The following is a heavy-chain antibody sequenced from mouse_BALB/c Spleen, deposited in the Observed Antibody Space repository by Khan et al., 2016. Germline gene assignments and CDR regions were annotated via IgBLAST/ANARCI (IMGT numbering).Heavy chain of an antibody. Sequence: QIQLVQSGPELKKPGETVKISCKASGYTFTDYSMHWVKQAPGKGLKWMGWINTETGEPTYADDFKGRFAFSLETSASTAYLQVNNLKNEDTATYFAAKSGVYYYGSSAFAYWGQGTLVTVSA. J-gene: IGHJ3*01. CDR2: INTETGEP. CDR1: GYTFTDYS. V-gene: IGHV9-2-1*01. CDR3: AKSGVYYYGSSAFAY. D-gene: IGHD1-1*01.